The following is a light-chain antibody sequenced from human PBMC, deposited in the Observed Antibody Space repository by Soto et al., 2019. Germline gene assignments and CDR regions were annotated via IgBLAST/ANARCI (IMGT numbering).Light chain of an antibody. Sequence: EIVMTQSPATLSVSPGERATLSCRASQSVSRNLAWYQQKPGQAPRLLIYDASTRATGIPVRFSGSGSGTEFTLTISSLQSEDFAVYYCQQYTNWRTFGQGTKV. CDR3: QQYTNWRT. CDR1: QSVSRN. J-gene: IGKJ1*01. CDR2: DAS. V-gene: IGKV3-15*01.